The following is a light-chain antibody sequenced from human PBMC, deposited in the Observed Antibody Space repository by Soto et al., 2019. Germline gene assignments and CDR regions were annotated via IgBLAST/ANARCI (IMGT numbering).Light chain of an antibody. J-gene: IGKJ1*01. V-gene: IGKV3-20*01. CDR3: QQCGSSPS. CDR2: DTS. CDR1: QSVSSSY. Sequence: EIVLTQSPGTLSLSPGERATLSCRASQSVSSSYLAWYQQKPGQAPRLLIYDTSSRATGIPDRFSXXXXGXXXTLAISRLEPEDFAVYYCQQCGSSPSFGQGTKVELK.